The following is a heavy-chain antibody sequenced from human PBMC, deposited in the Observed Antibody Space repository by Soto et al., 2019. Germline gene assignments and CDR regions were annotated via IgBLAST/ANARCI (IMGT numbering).Heavy chain of an antibody. J-gene: IGHJ5*01. D-gene: IGHD6-13*01. Sequence: ASGPTLVNATQTLGLTCSFSGFSLSSNGVGVGWIRQAPGKALEWLAFIYWDDDKRYSPSLKSRLSIIKDTSINQVFLIMTTVDPVDSATYYCAHRSPYRGSWNSGWFDSWG. CDR1: GFSLSSNGVG. CDR2: IYWDDDK. CDR3: AHRSPYRGSWNSGWFDS. V-gene: IGHV2-5*02.